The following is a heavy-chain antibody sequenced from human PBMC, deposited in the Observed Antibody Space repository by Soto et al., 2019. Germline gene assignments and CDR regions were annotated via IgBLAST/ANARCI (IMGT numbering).Heavy chain of an antibody. D-gene: IGHD2-15*01. Sequence: GGSLRLSCEGSGFTFSAYAMNWVRQAPGKGLELVSYISSRSDTLYYADSVKGRFAISRDNAKNSVYLQVNNLRDEETAVYYCARDWDIVILSVPIPNYNYGMDVWGQGTTVTVSS. J-gene: IGHJ6*02. V-gene: IGHV3-48*02. CDR3: ARDWDIVILSVPIPNYNYGMDV. CDR2: ISSRSDTL. CDR1: GFTFSAYA.